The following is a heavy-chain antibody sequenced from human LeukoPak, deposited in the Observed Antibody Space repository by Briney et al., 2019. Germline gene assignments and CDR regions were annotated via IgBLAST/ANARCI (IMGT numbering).Heavy chain of an antibody. Sequence: SLXLSCAXSGFAXSSHWMTWVRQGPGRGPEWVANVNRDGSETYYLDSVKGRFTISKDNAKNSLYLQMNSLRAEDTALYHCARNNGMDVWGQGTTVIVSS. CDR2: VNRDGSET. V-gene: IGHV3-7*03. J-gene: IGHJ6*02. CDR1: GFAXSSHW. CDR3: ARNNGMDV.